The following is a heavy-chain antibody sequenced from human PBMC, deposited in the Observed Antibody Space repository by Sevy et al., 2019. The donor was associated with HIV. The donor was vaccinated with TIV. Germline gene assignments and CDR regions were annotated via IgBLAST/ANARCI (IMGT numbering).Heavy chain of an antibody. Sequence: SETLSLTCTVSGGSISSDSYFWNWIRQPAGKGLEWIGRIHASGSTIYHPSLKSRVTMSVDESKSQFSLRLTSVTAADTAVYFCARERGSNILTLGLDFWGQGSLVTVSS. V-gene: IGHV4-61*02. J-gene: IGHJ4*02. D-gene: IGHD3-9*01. CDR1: GGSISSDSYF. CDR3: ARERGSNILTLGLDF. CDR2: IHASGST.